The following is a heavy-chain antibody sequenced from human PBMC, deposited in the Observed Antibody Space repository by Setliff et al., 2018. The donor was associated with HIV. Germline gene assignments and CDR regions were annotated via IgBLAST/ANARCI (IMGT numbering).Heavy chain of an antibody. CDR1: GYSISSGYY. D-gene: IGHD4-17*01. J-gene: IGHJ3*02. Sequence: SETLSLTCTVTGYSISSGYYWAWIRQPPGKGLERIGYIYHAGSTYYNPSLKSRVTISVDTSKNQISLRLNSLTAADTAIYYCARGTTLNVVPDAFDIWGQGTMVTVSS. V-gene: IGHV4-38-2*02. CDR2: IYHAGST. CDR3: ARGTTLNVVPDAFDI.